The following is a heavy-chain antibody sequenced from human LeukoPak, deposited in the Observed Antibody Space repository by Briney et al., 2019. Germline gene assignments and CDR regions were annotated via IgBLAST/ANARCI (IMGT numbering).Heavy chain of an antibody. J-gene: IGHJ4*02. CDR1: GYTFTTYG. Sequence: EASVKVSCKSSGYTFTTYGIAWVRQAPGQGLEWMGWISTDNGDTNYAQKLQGRVTMTTDTSTSTAYMELRSLRSDDTAVYYCARAPGYSNSYYFDYWGQGTLVTVSS. CDR2: ISTDNGDT. CDR3: ARAPGYSNSYYFDY. D-gene: IGHD6-6*01. V-gene: IGHV1-18*01.